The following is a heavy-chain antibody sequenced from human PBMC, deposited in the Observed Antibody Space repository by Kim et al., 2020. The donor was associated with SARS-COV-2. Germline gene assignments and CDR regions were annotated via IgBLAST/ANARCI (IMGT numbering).Heavy chain of an antibody. J-gene: IGHJ4*02. D-gene: IGHD5-18*01. V-gene: IGHV4-59*01. Sequence: SETLSLICTVSGGSISNYYWSWLRQPPGKGLEWIGYIFNTGSTNYNPSLKSRVTVSVDTSKNQFSLKLNSVTAADTAVYYCARGGSVTAMVLDYWGQGTLVTVSS. CDR1: GGSISNYY. CDR2: IFNTGST. CDR3: ARGGSVTAMVLDY.